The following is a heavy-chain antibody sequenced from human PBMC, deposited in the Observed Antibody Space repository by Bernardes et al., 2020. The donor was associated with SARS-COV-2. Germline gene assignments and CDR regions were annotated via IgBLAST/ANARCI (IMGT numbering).Heavy chain of an antibody. D-gene: IGHD5-18*01. V-gene: IGHV1-18*01. Sequence: ASVKVSCMASGYTFTSYGMSWVRQAPGQGLEWMGWISADSGNTDYIEKFQGRVTMTTDTSTSTAYMELRSLRSDDTAVYYCATVVGYTYGGGWFDPWGQGTLVTVS. J-gene: IGHJ5*02. CDR1: GYTFTSYG. CDR3: ATVVGYTYGGGWFDP. CDR2: ISADSGNT.